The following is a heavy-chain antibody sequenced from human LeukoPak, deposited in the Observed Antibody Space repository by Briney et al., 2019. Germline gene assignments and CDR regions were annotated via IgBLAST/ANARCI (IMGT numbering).Heavy chain of an antibody. D-gene: IGHD3-22*01. V-gene: IGHV3-53*01. J-gene: IGHJ4*02. CDR1: GFTVSSNY. CDR2: IYSGGST. CDR3: ATFSGFNYYFDY. Sequence: GGSLRLSCAASGFTVSSNYMSWVRQAPGKGLEWVSVIYSGGSTYYADSVKGRFTISRDNSENTLYLQMNSLRAEDTAVYYCATFSGFNYYFDYWGQGTLVTVSS.